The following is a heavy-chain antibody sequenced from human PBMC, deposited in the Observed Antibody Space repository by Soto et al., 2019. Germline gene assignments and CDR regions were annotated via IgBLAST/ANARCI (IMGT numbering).Heavy chain of an antibody. Sequence: PGESLKISCKGSGYSFTSYWIGWVRQMPGKGLEWMGIIHPGDSDTRYSPSFQDQVTISADKSISTAYLQWSSLKASDTAMYYCAREGGGYSAFDPTYYGMDVWGQGTTVTVSS. CDR1: GYSFTSYW. J-gene: IGHJ6*02. D-gene: IGHD5-12*01. CDR2: IHPGDSDT. CDR3: AREGGGYSAFDPTYYGMDV. V-gene: IGHV5-51*01.